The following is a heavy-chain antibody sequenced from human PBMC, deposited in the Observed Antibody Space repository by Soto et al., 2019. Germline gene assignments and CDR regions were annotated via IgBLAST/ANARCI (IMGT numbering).Heavy chain of an antibody. CDR3: ARPHTGYCSGGSCYSLLDY. CDR1: GGSISSYY. CDR2: IYYSGST. Sequence: SETLSLTCTVSGGSISSYYWSWIRQPPGKGLEWIGYIYYSGSTNYNPSLKSRVTISVDTSKNQFSLKLSSVTAADTAVYYCARPHTGYCSGGSCYSLLDYWGQGTLVTVSS. D-gene: IGHD2-15*01. V-gene: IGHV4-59*01. J-gene: IGHJ4*02.